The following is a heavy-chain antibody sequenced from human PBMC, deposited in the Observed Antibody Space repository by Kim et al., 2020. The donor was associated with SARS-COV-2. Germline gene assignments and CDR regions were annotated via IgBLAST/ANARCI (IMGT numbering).Heavy chain of an antibody. CDR2: INPNSGGT. CDR3: AREGSSSGYYEGNWFDP. D-gene: IGHD3-22*01. CDR1: GYTFTGYY. V-gene: IGHV1-2*02. J-gene: IGHJ5*02. Sequence: ASVKVSCKASGYTFTGYYMHWVRQAPGQGLEWMGWINPNSGGTNYAQKFQGRVTMTRDTSISTAYMELSRLRSDDTAVYYCAREGSSSGYYEGNWFDPWGQGTLVTVSS.